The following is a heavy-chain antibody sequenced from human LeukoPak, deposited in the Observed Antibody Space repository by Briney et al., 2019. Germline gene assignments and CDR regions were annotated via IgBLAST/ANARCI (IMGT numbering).Heavy chain of an antibody. J-gene: IGHJ4*02. V-gene: IGHV4-34*01. Sequence: SSETLSLTCAVYGGSFSGYYWSWIRQPPGKGLEWIGEINHSGSTNYNPSLKSRVTISVDTSKNQFSLKLSSVTAADTAVYYCARVKAVAGDYWGQGTLVTVSS. CDR2: INHSGST. D-gene: IGHD6-19*01. CDR3: ARVKAVAGDY. CDR1: GGSFSGYY.